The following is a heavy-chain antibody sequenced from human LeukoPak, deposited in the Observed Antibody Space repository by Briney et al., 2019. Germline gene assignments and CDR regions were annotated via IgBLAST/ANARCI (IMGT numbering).Heavy chain of an antibody. CDR2: INPNSGDA. CDR1: GYSFTDYY. D-gene: IGHD6-25*01. V-gene: IGHV1-2*02. Sequence: ASVKVSCKASGYSFTDYYMHWVRQAPGQGLEWMGWINPNSGDANYAQKFQGRVTMTRDTSINTAYMEPSRLRSDDAAVYYCARVRPLIASAGITYSYKYMDGGGKGATVTVS. CDR3: ARVRPLIASAGITYSYKYMDG. J-gene: IGHJ6*03.